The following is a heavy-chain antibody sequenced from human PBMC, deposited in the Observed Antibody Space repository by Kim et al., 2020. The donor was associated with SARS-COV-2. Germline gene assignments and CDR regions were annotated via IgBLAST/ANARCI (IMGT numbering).Heavy chain of an antibody. CDR1: GYSISSGYY. V-gene: IGHV4-38-2*02. CDR3: ARVWHGDGVKTNDAFDI. Sequence: SETLSLTCTVSGYSISSGYYWGWIRQPPGKGLEWIGSIYHSGSTYYNPSLKSRVTISVDTSKNQFSLKLSSVTAADTAVYYCARVWHGDGVKTNDAFDIWGQGTMVTVSS. D-gene: IGHD2-8*01. J-gene: IGHJ3*02. CDR2: IYHSGST.